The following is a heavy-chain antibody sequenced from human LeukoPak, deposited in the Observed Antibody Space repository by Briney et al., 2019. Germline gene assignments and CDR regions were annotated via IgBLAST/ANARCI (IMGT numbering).Heavy chain of an antibody. V-gene: IGHV4-59*01. CDR2: IDHTGIT. D-gene: IGHD3-10*01. Sequence: SETLSLTCTVSDDSITIYYWTWIRQPPGKGLEWIGYIDHTGITNYNPSLNSRVTISRDTSKNHFSLELSSATAADTAVYYCARRFGSGHCWFDYWGQGTLVTVSS. J-gene: IGHJ4*02. CDR1: DDSITIYY. CDR3: ARRFGSGHCWFDY.